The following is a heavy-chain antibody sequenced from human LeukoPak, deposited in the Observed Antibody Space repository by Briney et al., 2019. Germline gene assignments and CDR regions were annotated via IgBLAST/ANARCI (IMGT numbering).Heavy chain of an antibody. CDR1: GGSFSGYY. D-gene: IGHD6-19*01. Sequence: SETLSLTCAVYGGSFSGYYWSWIRQPPGKGLEWIGEINHSGSTNYNPSLKSRVTISVDTSKNQFSLKLSSVTAAGTAVYYCARHFRGSGGPRAASYDYWGQGTLVTVSS. CDR3: ARHFRGSGGPRAASYDY. CDR2: INHSGST. V-gene: IGHV4-34*01. J-gene: IGHJ4*02.